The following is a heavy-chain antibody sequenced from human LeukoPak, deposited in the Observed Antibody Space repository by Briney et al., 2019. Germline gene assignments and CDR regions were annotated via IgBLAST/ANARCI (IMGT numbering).Heavy chain of an antibody. CDR3: VRDPGWGAFDV. V-gene: IGHV3-7*01. CDR2: INPDGSKT. J-gene: IGHJ3*01. Sequence: GSLRVSCEARGFTFSDFWMSWVRQAPGKGLEWVAIINPDGSKTGYVESLKGRFTISRDNAKNSLFLLLNSPKSEDTAVYYCVRDPGWGAFDVWGQPTMVTASS. CDR1: GFTFSDFW. D-gene: IGHD3-16*01.